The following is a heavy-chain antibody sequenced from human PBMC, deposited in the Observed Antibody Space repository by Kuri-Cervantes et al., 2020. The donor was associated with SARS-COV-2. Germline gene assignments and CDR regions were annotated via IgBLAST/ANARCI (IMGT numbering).Heavy chain of an antibody. CDR1: GFTFSSYG. V-gene: IGHV3-30*18. J-gene: IGHJ6*01. Sequence: GESRNIYCAASGFTFSSYGMHWVRQAPGKGLEWVAVISYDGSNKYYADSVKGRFTISRDNSKNTLYLQMNSLRAEDTAVYYCAKGGSWDYSNYEIYYYGMDVWGQGTTVTGAS. D-gene: IGHD4-11*01. CDR3: AKGGSWDYSNYEIYYYGMDV. CDR2: ISYDGSNK.